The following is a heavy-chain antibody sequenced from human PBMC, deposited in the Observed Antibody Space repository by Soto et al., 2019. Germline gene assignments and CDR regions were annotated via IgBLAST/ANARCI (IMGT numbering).Heavy chain of an antibody. J-gene: IGHJ4*02. V-gene: IGHV3-73*02. CDR2: IRSKVNTYAT. D-gene: IGHD5-18*01. Sequence: EVQLVESGGGLVQPGGSLKLSCVASGFTFSDSAMHWVRQASGKGLEWVGRIRSKVNTYATAYAASVKGRFTISRDDSXNTAYLQMNSLITEDTAVYYCTRRRDWTAMDPLDYWGQGTLVTVSS. CDR1: GFTFSDSA. CDR3: TRRRDWTAMDPLDY.